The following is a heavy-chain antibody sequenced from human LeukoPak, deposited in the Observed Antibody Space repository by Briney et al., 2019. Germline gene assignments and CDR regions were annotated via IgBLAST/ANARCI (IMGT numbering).Heavy chain of an antibody. V-gene: IGHV4-4*07. Sequence: PSETLSLTCTVSGGSISSYYWSWIRQPAGKGLEWIGRIYTSGSTNYNPSLKSRVTMSVDTSKNQFSLKLSSVTAADTAVYYCARGRGIAAAGRYSDYWGQGTLVTVSS. CDR3: ARGRGIAAAGRYSDY. J-gene: IGHJ4*02. D-gene: IGHD6-13*01. CDR1: GGSISSYY. CDR2: IYTSGST.